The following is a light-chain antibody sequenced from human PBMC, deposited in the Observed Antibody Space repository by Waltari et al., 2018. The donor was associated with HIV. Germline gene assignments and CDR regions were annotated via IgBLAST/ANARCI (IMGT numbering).Light chain of an antibody. CDR2: DNN. Sequence: QSVLTQPPSVSAAPGQKVTISCSGRNSNIGNNYVSWYQQIPGTAPKLLIYDNNKRPSGIPDRFSGSKSDTSATLGITGLQTGDEADYRGGTWDSSLSAVVFGGGTKLTVL. CDR1: NSNIGNNY. J-gene: IGLJ3*02. V-gene: IGLV1-51*01. CDR3: GTWDSSLSAVV.